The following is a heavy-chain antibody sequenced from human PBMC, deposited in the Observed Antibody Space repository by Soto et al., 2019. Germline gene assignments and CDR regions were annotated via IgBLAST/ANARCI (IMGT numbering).Heavy chain of an antibody. J-gene: IGHJ4*02. V-gene: IGHV3-30*18. Sequence: PCGTLRLSCAASGFTFSSCGIHWVRHAPGKGLERVAVISFDGSNKYYADSVKGRFTISRDNSKNTLYLQMNSLRAEDPAVYYCAKSIISSGVDFWGQGTLVTVSS. CDR3: AKSIISSGVDF. D-gene: IGHD3-22*01. CDR1: GFTFSSCG. CDR2: ISFDGSNK.